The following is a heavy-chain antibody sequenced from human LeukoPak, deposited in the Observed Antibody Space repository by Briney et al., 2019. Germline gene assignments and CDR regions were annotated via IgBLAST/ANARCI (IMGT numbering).Heavy chain of an antibody. V-gene: IGHV3-43*01. CDR3: ARRSLDAFDI. J-gene: IGHJ3*02. CDR1: GFTFDDYT. Sequence: GGSLRLSCAASGFTFDDYTMHWVRQARGKGLEWVSLISWDGGSTYYADSVKGRFTISRDNSKNSLYLQMNSLRAEDTAVYYCARRSLDAFDIWGQGTMVTVSS. CDR2: ISWDGGST.